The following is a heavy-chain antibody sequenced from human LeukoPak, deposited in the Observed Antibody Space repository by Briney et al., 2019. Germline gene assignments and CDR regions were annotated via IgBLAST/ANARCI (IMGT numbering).Heavy chain of an antibody. CDR2: IIPIFGTA. J-gene: IGHJ5*02. CDR3: ARVVVTKTSNWFDP. Sequence: ASVKVSCKASGGTFSSYAISWVRQATGQGLEWMGGIIPIFGTANYAQKFQGRVTITTDESTSTAYMELSSLRSEDTAVYYCARVVVTKTSNWFDPWGQGTLVTVSS. D-gene: IGHD2-21*01. V-gene: IGHV1-69*05. CDR1: GGTFSSYA.